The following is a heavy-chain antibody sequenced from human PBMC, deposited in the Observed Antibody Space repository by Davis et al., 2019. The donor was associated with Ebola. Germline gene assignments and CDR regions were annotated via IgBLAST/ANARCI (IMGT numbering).Heavy chain of an antibody. J-gene: IGHJ6*02. Sequence: HSQTLSLTCSISGDSVSSGITGWNWIRQSPSRGLEWLGRTYYTSKWHNDYGESVKSRISINPDTSKNQLSLQLNSVTPEDAAVYYCVRGWGRSGLDVWGQGTTVTVSS. CDR1: GDSVSSGITG. CDR2: TYYTSKWHN. CDR3: VRGWGRSGLDV. V-gene: IGHV6-1*01. D-gene: IGHD3-16*01.